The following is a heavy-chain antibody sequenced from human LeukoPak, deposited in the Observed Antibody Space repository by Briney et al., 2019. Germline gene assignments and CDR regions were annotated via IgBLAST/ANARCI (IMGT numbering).Heavy chain of an antibody. CDR1: GYSFTSYW. J-gene: IGHJ6*02. V-gene: IGHV3-23*01. Sequence: GESLKISCKGSGYSFTSYWIGWVRQAPGKGLEWVSSISGSGVSGRGGRTFYADSVKGRFTISRDNSKNTFYLQMSSLRADDTAIYYCAKGVAVGEGYYYYGMDVWGQGTRVTVS. D-gene: IGHD6-19*01. CDR3: AKGVAVGEGYYYYGMDV. CDR2: ISGSGVSGRGGRT.